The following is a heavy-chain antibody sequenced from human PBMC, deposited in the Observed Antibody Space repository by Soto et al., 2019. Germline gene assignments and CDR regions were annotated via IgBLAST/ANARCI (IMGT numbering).Heavy chain of an antibody. CDR1: GFTFSSYS. Sequence: GGSLRLSCAASGFTFSSYSMNCVRQAPGKGLDWVSYISSSSYTIYYADSVKGRFTISRDNAKNSLYLQMNSLRDEDTAVYYCARGYCSGSTCFIGGRYFDYWGQGTLVTVSS. D-gene: IGHD2-15*01. CDR2: ISSSSYTI. J-gene: IGHJ4*02. CDR3: ARGYCSGSTCFIGGRYFDY. V-gene: IGHV3-48*02.